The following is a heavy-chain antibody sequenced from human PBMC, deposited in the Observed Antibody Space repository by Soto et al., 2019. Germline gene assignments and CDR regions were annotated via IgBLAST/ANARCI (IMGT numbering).Heavy chain of an antibody. CDR2: IYYSGST. CDR1: GGSISSYY. CDR3: ARSDGSY. Sequence: SETLSLTCSVPGGSISSYYWSWIRQPPGKGLEWIGYIYYSGSTNYNPSLKSRVTISVDTSKNQFSLKLSSVTAADTAVYYCARSDGSYWGQGTLVTASS. V-gene: IGHV4-59*01. J-gene: IGHJ4*02.